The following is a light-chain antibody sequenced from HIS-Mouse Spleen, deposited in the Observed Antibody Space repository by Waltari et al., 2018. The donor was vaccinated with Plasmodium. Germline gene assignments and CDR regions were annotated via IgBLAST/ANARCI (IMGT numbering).Light chain of an antibody. Sequence: ASGSPGQSVTISCTGTSSDVGGYNYVSWYQQHPGKAPKLMIYEVSKRPSGVPDRFSGSKSGNTASLTVSGLQAEDEADYYCSSYAGSNNFVFGGGTKLTVL. J-gene: IGLJ2*01. V-gene: IGLV2-8*01. CDR1: SSDVGGYNY. CDR3: SSYAGSNNFV. CDR2: EVS.